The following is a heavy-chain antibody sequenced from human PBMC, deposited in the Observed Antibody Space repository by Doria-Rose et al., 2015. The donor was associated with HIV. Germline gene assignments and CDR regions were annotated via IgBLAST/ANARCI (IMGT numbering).Heavy chain of an antibody. D-gene: IGHD6-13*01. CDR2: IFSDDGR. CDR1: GVSLSSPGMG. CDR3: ARIKSSRWYHKYYFDF. V-gene: IGHV2-26*01. Sequence: SGPVLVKPTETLTLTCTVSGVSLSSPGMGVSWIRQPPGKALEWLANIFSDDGRSYKTSLKSRLTISRGTSKSQAVLTMTDMDPVDTATYYCARIKSSRWYHKYYFDFWGQGTMVIVSA. J-gene: IGHJ4*02.